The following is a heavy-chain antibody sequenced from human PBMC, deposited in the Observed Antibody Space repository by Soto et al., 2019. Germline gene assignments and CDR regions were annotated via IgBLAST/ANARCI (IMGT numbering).Heavy chain of an antibody. V-gene: IGHV3-15*01. CDR2: IKSKTDGGTT. CDR3: TTDRGSYLFDY. J-gene: IGHJ4*02. D-gene: IGHD1-26*01. Sequence: GESLKISCAASGFTFSNAWMSWVRQAPGKGLEWGGRIKSKTDGGTTDYAAPVKGRFTISRDDSKNTLYLQMNSLKTDDTAVYYCTTDRGSYLFDYWGQGTLVTVSS. CDR1: GFTFSNAW.